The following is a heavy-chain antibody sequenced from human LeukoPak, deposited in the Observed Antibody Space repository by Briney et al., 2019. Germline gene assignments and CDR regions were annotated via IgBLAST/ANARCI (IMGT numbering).Heavy chain of an antibody. J-gene: IGHJ4*02. Sequence: GGSLRLSCAASGFTFSSYGMHWVRQAPGKGLEWVAVISYDGSNKYYADSVKGRFTISRDNSKNTRYLQMNSLRAEDTAVYYCAKIPSLDYHDYWGQGTLVTVSS. CDR2: ISYDGSNK. CDR3: AKIPSLDYHDY. CDR1: GFTFSSYG. D-gene: IGHD2-21*01. V-gene: IGHV3-30*18.